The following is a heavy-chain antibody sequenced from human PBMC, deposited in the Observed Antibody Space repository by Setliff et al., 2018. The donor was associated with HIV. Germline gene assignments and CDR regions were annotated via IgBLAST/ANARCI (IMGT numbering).Heavy chain of an antibody. J-gene: IGHJ6*03. Sequence: ASVKVSCKASGYRFNTYGISWVRQAPGQGLEWMGWISPYNGDTRFTQSLQGRVTLTTDTSTNTAYMEMRTLRSDDTAVYYCVRGARVHGYYYMDVWGKGTTVTV. D-gene: IGHD1-26*01. CDR2: ISPYNGDT. CDR3: VRGARVHGYYYMDV. CDR1: GYRFNTYG. V-gene: IGHV1-18*01.